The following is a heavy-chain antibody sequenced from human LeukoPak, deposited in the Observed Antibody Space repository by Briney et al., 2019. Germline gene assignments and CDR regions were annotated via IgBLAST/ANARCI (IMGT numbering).Heavy chain of an antibody. CDR1: GFTFSSYW. J-gene: IGHJ4*02. V-gene: IGHV3-30*03. CDR3: ARKFLTGRLIDY. Sequence: GGSLRLSCAASGFTFSSYWMTWVRQAPGKGLEWVAVISYDGSNEYYADSVKGRFAISRDTSKNTLYLQMNGLRAEDTAPYYCARKFLTGRLIDYWGQGTLVTVSS. CDR2: ISYDGSNE. D-gene: IGHD7-27*01.